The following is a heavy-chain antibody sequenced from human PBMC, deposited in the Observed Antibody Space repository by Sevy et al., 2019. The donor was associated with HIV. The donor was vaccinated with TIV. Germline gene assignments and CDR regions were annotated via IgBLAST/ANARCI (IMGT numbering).Heavy chain of an antibody. CDR1: GGSISSYY. CDR2: IYTSGST. V-gene: IGHV4-4*07. CDR3: ARGGYYDSSGYPFSNWFAP. J-gene: IGHJ5*02. D-gene: IGHD3-22*01. Sequence: SETLSLTCTVSGGSISSYYWSWIRQPAGKGLEWIGRIYTSGSTNYNPSLKSRVTMSVDTSKNQFSLKLSSVTAADTAVYYCARGGYYDSSGYPFSNWFAPWGQGTLVTVSS.